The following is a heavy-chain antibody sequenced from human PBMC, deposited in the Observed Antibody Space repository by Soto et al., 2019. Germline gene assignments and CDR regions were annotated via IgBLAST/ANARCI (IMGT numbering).Heavy chain of an antibody. CDR2: IWYDGSNK. CDR1: GFTFSSYG. CDR3: ARDAAAGAPKSFFDY. V-gene: IGHV3-33*01. Sequence: PGGSLRLSCAASGFTFSSYGMHWVRQAPGKGLEWVAVIWYDGSNKYYADSVKGRFTISRDNSKNTLYLQMNSLRAEDTAVYYCARDAAAGAPKSFFDYWGQGTLVTVSS. D-gene: IGHD2-8*02. J-gene: IGHJ4*02.